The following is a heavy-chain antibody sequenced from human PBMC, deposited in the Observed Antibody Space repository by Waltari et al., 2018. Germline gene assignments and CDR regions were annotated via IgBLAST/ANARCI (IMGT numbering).Heavy chain of an antibody. V-gene: IGHV3-74*01. Sequence: EVQLVESGGGLVQPGGSLKLSCEASGFNIETSWVHWVRQGPGKGLEWVSRMDGDGSNTNFADSVDGRFTMSRDNAKNTVYLQMNALRGEDTAVYYCARNNSGYYFYDFGMDVWGQGTTVTVS. CDR3: ARNNSGYYFYDFGMDV. D-gene: IGHD6-13*01. J-gene: IGHJ6*02. CDR2: MDGDGSNT. CDR1: GFNIETSW.